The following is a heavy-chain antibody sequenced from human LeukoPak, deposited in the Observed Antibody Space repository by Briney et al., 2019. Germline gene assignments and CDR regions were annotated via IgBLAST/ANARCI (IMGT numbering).Heavy chain of an antibody. CDR2: INPNSGGT. V-gene: IGHV1-2*02. J-gene: IGHJ4*02. CDR3: ARDGLEVVAYYYGSGSYNFDY. Sequence: GASVKVSCKASGYTFTGYYMHWVRQAPGQGLEWMGWINPNSGGTNYAQKFQGRVTMTRDTSISTAYMELSRLRSDDTAVYYCARDGLEVVAYYYGSGSYNFDYWGQGTLVTVSS. D-gene: IGHD3-10*01. CDR1: GYTFTGYY.